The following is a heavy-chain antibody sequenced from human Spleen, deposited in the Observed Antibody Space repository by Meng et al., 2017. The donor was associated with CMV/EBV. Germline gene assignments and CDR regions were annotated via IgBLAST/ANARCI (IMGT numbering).Heavy chain of an antibody. CDR3: ARDTIFGVVIDHYGMDV. D-gene: IGHD3-3*01. V-gene: IGHV1-2*02. CDR2: INPNSGGT. CDR1: GYTFTAHY. Sequence: ASVKVSCKASGYTFTAHYFHWVRQAPGQGLEWMGWINPNSGGTNYAQKFQGRVTMTRDTSISTAYMELSRLRSDDTAVYYCARDTIFGVVIDHYGMDVWGQGTTVTVSS. J-gene: IGHJ6*02.